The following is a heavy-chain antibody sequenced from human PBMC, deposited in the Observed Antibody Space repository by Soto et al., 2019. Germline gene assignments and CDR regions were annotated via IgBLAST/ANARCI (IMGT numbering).Heavy chain of an antibody. CDR2: ISTYNGDT. CDR3: ARQGSWPYYYYGLDV. J-gene: IGHJ6*02. D-gene: IGHD1-26*01. V-gene: IGHV1-18*01. CDR1: GYTFTTSG. Sequence: QVQLVQSGPEVRKPGASVKVSCEASGYTFTTSGISWVRQVPGQGLEWMGWISTYNGDTNSAQKFQGRVLMTADTSTGTAYPELMSLKSDETAVYYCARQGSWPYYYYGLDVWGQGTTVTVSS.